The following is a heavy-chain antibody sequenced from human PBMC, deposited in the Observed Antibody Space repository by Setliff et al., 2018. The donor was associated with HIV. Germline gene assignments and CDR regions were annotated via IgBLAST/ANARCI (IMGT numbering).Heavy chain of an antibody. V-gene: IGHV4-4*07. CDR3: ARRLQFLEFLHGVGGLDV. J-gene: IGHJ6*02. D-gene: IGHD3-3*01. CDR2: TYSSGST. CDR1: GPSINIHY. Sequence: SETLSLTCTVSGPSINIHYSWIRQPAGKGLEWIGQTYSSGSTKCNPSLKSRVTISVDTSKNQFSLKLSSATAADTAVYYCARRLQFLEFLHGVGGLDVWGQGTTVTVSS.